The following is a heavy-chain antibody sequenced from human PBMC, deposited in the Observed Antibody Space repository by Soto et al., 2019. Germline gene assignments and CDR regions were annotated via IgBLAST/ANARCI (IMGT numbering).Heavy chain of an antibody. V-gene: IGHV3-23*01. Sequence: QPGGSLRLSCAASGFTFSSYAMSWVRQAPGKGLEWVSAISGSGGSTYYADSVKGRFTISRDNSKNTLYLQMNSLRAEDTAVYYCAKDFLVNCGGDCYYYFDYWGQGTLVTVSS. CDR1: GFTFSSYA. CDR2: ISGSGGST. J-gene: IGHJ4*02. D-gene: IGHD2-21*02. CDR3: AKDFLVNCGGDCYYYFDY.